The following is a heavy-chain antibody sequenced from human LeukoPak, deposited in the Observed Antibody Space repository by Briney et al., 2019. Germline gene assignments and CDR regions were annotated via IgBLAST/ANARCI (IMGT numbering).Heavy chain of an antibody. D-gene: IGHD3-22*01. CDR3: AKVRGYYYDSSGYFSADNYYFDY. V-gene: IGHV3-23*01. CDR2: ISGSGGST. J-gene: IGHJ4*02. CDR1: GFSFSSYG. Sequence: GGTLRLSCAASGFSFSSYGMSWVRQAPGKGLEWVSAISGSGGSTYYADSEKGRFTISRDNSKNTLYLQMNSLRAEDTAVYYCAKVRGYYYDSSGYFSADNYYFDYWGQGTLVTVSS.